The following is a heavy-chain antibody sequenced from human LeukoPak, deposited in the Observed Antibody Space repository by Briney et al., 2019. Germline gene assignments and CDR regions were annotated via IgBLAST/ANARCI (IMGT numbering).Heavy chain of an antibody. D-gene: IGHD4-17*01. V-gene: IGHV3-23*01. CDR3: ARDPNGDYIGAFDM. CDR1: GFTFRSYA. CDR2: ISGSGT. Sequence: GGSLRLSCATSGFTFRSYAMIWVRQAPERGLQWVSGISGSGTYYADFAKGRFTISRDNSKNTLYLQMNSLRAEDTATYYCARDPNGDYIGAFDMWGQGTMVTVSS. J-gene: IGHJ3*02.